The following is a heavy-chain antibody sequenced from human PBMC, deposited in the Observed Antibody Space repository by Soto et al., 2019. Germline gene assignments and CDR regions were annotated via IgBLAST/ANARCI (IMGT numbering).Heavy chain of an antibody. CDR3: ARAGYSGCDPIFAY. Sequence: QVQLQESGPGLVKPSETLSLTCTVSGGSISSYYWSWIRQPPGKGLEWIGYIYYSGSTNYNPSLKSRVTISVDTSKDQFSLKRSPVTAAETALHSCARAGYSGCDPIFAYWGQGTLVNVSS. D-gene: IGHD5-12*01. V-gene: IGHV4-59*12. CDR2: IYYSGST. J-gene: IGHJ4*02. CDR1: GGSISSYY.